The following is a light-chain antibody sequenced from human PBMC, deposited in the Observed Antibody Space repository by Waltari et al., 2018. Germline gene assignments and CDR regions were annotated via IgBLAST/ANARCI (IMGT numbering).Light chain of an antibody. V-gene: IGKV3-11*01. Sequence: RASQGVWSYLAWYQQKPGQSPRLLIYDTSYRATGVPVRFSGSGSGTDYTLTISSLEPEDFAVYYCQHRSVWPLTFGGGTKVEMK. CDR1: QGVWSY. J-gene: IGKJ4*01. CDR3: QHRSVWPLT. CDR2: DTS.